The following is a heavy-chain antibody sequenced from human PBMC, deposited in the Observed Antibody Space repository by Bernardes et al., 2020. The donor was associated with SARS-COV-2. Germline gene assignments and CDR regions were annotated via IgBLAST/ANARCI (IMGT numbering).Heavy chain of an antibody. D-gene: IGHD6-13*01. J-gene: IGHJ6*02. CDR1: GYTFTSYA. V-gene: IGHV1-3*01. CDR3: ASEGGQQLDYYYGMDV. Sequence: AALQDSCKASGYTFTSYAMHWVRQAPGQRLEWMGWITAGNGTTTYSQKFQGRVTITRDTSASTAYMELSSLRSEDTAVYYCASEGGQQLDYYYGMDVWGQGTTVTVSS. CDR2: ITAGNGTT.